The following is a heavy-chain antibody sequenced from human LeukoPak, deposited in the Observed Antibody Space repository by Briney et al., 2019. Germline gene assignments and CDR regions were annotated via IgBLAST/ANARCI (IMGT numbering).Heavy chain of an antibody. D-gene: IGHD6-19*01. J-gene: IGHJ4*02. CDR3: ARAGTDSSGWYVFFDY. CDR1: GFTFSSYA. V-gene: IGHV3-30-3*01. CDR2: ISYDGSNK. Sequence: GRSLRLSCAASGFTFSSYAMHWVRQAPGKGLEWVAVISYDGSNKYYADSAKGRFTISRDNSKNTLYLQMNSLRAEDTAVYYCARAGTDSSGWYVFFDYWGQGTLVTVSS.